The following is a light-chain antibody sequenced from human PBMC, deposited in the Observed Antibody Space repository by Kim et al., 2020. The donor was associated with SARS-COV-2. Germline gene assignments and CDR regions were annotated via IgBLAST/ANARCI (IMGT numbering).Light chain of an antibody. CDR2: ATS. CDR1: QTVRSSS. V-gene: IGKV3-20*01. J-gene: IGKJ5*01. Sequence: EIVLTQSPDTLCLSPGERATLSCRASQTVRSSSLAWYQQNRGQAPRLLIHATSTRAPVIPDRFSGSGSATDFTLTINGLEPEDSAVYYCHQCVETTLTFGQGTRLEIK. CDR3: HQCVETTLT.